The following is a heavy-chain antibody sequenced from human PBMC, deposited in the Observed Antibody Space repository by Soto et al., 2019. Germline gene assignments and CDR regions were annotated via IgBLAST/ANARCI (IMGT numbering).Heavy chain of an antibody. J-gene: IGHJ4*02. D-gene: IGHD2-8*01. CDR2: ISYDGSNK. V-gene: IGHV3-30*18. CDR3: AKDIVLMVYASGPFDY. CDR1: GFTFSSYG. Sequence: PGGSLRLSCAASGFTFSSYGMHWVRQAPGKGLEWVAVISYDGSNKYYADSVKGRFTISRDNSKNTLYLQMNSLRAEDTAVYYCAKDIVLMVYASGPFDYWGQGTLVTVSS.